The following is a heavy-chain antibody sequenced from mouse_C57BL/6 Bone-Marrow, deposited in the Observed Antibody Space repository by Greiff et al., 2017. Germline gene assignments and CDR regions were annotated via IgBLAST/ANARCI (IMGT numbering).Heavy chain of an antibody. CDR1: GFNIKDDY. J-gene: IGHJ1*03. CDR3: TTVHYYGSSHWYCDV. D-gene: IGHD1-1*01. V-gene: IGHV14-4*01. CDR2: IDPENGDT. Sequence: VQLQQSGAELVRPGASVKLSCTASGFNIKDDYMHWVKQRPEQGLEWIGWIDPENGDTEYASKFQGKATITADTSSNTAYLQLSSLTSEDTAVYYCTTVHYYGSSHWYCDVWGTGTTVTVSS.